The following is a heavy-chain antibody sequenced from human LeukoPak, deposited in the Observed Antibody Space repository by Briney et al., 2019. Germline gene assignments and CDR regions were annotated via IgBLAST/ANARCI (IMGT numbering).Heavy chain of an antibody. V-gene: IGHV1-69*13. J-gene: IGHJ4*02. CDR2: IIPIFGTA. CDR1: GGTFSSYA. D-gene: IGHD3-3*01. CDR3: ARDGNDFWSGPPDY. Sequence: SVEVSCKACGGTFSSYAISWVRQAPGQGLEWMGGIIPIFGTANYAQKFQGRVTITADESTSTAYMELSSLRSEDTAVYYCARDGNDFWSGPPDYWGQGTLVTVSS.